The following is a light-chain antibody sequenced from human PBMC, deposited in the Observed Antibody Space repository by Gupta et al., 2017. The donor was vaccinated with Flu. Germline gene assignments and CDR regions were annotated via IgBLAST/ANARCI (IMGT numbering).Light chain of an antibody. CDR3: HQYDNLPPT. V-gene: IGKV1-33*01. Sequence: TQLTQSPSSLSASVGDRVTITCQASQGVKNYLDWYQQKPGKPPKLLIYDESNLAAGVSSRFSGSGSGTHFSFTISRLQPEDAATYFCHQYDNLPPTFGQGTKLQIK. J-gene: IGKJ2*01. CDR2: DES. CDR1: QGVKNY.